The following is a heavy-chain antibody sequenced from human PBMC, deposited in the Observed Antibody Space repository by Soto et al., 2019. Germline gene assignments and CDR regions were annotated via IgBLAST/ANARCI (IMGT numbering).Heavy chain of an antibody. Sequence: GGSLRLSFAASGFTFRNNCIHWVRQAPGKGLEWVAVISHDGSDKYYADSMKGRFIISRDNSENTLFLNMNSLKPEDTAVYYCAKENQHLVHDYCGQGTLVTVSS. D-gene: IGHD6-13*01. CDR3: AKENQHLVHDY. J-gene: IGHJ4*02. CDR2: ISHDGSDK. V-gene: IGHV3-30*18. CDR1: GFTFRNNC.